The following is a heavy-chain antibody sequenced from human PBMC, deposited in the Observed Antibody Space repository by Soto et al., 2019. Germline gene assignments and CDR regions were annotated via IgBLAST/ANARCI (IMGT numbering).Heavy chain of an antibody. Sequence: WTWIRQPPGKGLEWIVYIYYSGDTNYNPSLKSRVTISVDTSKNQFTLKLSSVTATDTAVYYCARASSTWYWDYWGRGTLVTVSS. CDR3: ARASSTWYWDY. CDR2: IYYSGDT. V-gene: IGHV4-59*01. J-gene: IGHJ4*02. D-gene: IGHD6-13*01.